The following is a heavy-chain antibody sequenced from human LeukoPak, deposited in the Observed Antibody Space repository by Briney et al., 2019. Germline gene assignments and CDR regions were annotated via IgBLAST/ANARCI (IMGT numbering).Heavy chain of an antibody. V-gene: IGHV4-4*02. CDR3: ARETPERYRGSYFDY. CDR1: GGSISSSIW. Sequence: SETLSLTCAVSGGSISSSIWWSWVRQPPGKGLEWIGEIYHSGSTNYNPSLKSRVTISVDKSKNQFSLRLISVTAADTAVYYCARETPERYRGSYFDYWGQGTLVTVSS. D-gene: IGHD1-26*01. J-gene: IGHJ4*02. CDR2: IYHSGST.